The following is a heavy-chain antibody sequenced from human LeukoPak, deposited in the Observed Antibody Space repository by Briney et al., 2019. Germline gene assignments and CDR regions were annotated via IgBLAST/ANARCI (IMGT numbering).Heavy chain of an antibody. CDR2: IYHSGST. V-gene: IGHV4-38-2*01. CDR3: ASLWLGYCSGGSCYSDY. D-gene: IGHD2-15*01. Sequence: SETLSLTCAVSGYSISSGYYWGWIRQPPGKGLEWTGSIYHSGSTYYNPSLKSRVTISVDTSKNQFSLKLSSVTAADTAVYYCASLWLGYCSGGSCYSDYWGQGTLVTVSS. J-gene: IGHJ4*02. CDR1: GYSISSGYY.